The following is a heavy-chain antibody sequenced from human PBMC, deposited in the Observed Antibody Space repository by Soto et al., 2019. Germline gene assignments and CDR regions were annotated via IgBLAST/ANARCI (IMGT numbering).Heavy chain of an antibody. CDR3: ARDPRIYGNRYFQH. CDR1: GGSLSRGGYY. Sequence: SETLSLTCTVSGGSLSRGGYYWSWIRQHPGKGLEWIGYIYYSGSTYYNPSLKSRVTISVDTSKNQFSLKLSSVTAADTAVYYCARDPRIYGNRYFQHWGQGTLVTVSS. D-gene: IGHD4-4*01. J-gene: IGHJ1*01. V-gene: IGHV4-31*03. CDR2: IYYSGST.